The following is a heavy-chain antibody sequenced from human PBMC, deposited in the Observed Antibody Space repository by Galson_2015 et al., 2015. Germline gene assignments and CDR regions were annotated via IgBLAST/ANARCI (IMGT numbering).Heavy chain of an antibody. CDR3: STLSTAGPHFFDY. V-gene: IGHV3-30-3*01. D-gene: IGHD5/OR15-5a*01. J-gene: IGHJ4*02. Sequence: SLRLSCAASGFTFSSYALHWVRQAPGKGLEWLAAITSDGASAYYPDSVRGRITISRDNAQNTLFLEMNSLRVDDTAIYFCSTLSTAGPHFFDYWGQGTLVTVSS. CDR2: ITSDGASA. CDR1: GFTFSSYA.